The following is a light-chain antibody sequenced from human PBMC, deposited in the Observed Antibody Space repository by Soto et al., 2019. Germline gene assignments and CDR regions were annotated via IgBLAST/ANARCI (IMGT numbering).Light chain of an antibody. Sequence: QLVLTQSPSASASLGASVKLTCTLSSGHSSYAIAWHQQQPEKGPRYLMKLNSDGNHSKGDGIPDRFSCSSSGAERYLTISSLQSEDEADYYCQTCGTGPFVFGNGTKLTVL. CDR2: LNSDGNH. J-gene: IGLJ1*01. CDR1: SGHSSYA. CDR3: QTCGTGPFV. V-gene: IGLV4-69*01.